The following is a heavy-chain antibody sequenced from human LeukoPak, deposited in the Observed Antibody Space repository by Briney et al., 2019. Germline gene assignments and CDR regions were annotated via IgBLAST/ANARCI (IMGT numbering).Heavy chain of an antibody. V-gene: IGHV4-34*01. J-gene: IGHJ6*03. CDR3: ARGRGYSGYFGYYYMDV. CDR2: INHSGST. Sequence: SETLSLTCAVYGGSFIGFHWNWIRQPPGKGEWIGDINHSGSTNYNPSLTSRVTISVDTSKNQFSLKLSSVTAADTAVYYCARGRGYSGYFGYYYMDVWGKGTTVTISS. D-gene: IGHD5-12*01. CDR1: GGSFIGFH.